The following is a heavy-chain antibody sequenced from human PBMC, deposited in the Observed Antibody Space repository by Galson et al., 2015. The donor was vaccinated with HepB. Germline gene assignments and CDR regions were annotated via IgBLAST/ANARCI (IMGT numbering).Heavy chain of an antibody. D-gene: IGHD3-3*01. Sequence: GYTFTGYYMHWVRQAPGQGLEWMGWINPNSGGTNYAQKFQGRVTMTRDTSISTAYMELSRLRSDDTAVYYCARDPLYDFWSGGAFDIWGQGTMVTVSS. CDR1: GYTFTGYY. CDR2: INPNSGGT. CDR3: ARDPLYDFWSGGAFDI. J-gene: IGHJ3*02. V-gene: IGHV1-2*02.